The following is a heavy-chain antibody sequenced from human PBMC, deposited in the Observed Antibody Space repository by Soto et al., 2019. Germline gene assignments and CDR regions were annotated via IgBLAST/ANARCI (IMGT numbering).Heavy chain of an antibody. Sequence: GPLRLSCTASGLPFGDYAMTWVRQAPGKGLEWVGFIRSKAYVGTTEYAASVKGRFTISRDDSKSIASLQMNSLKTEDTAVYYCNTDKDHIGYCSSTSCYREVYYYYGMDVWGKGNTVTVSA. J-gene: IGHJ6*04. CDR1: GLPFGDYA. V-gene: IGHV3-49*04. D-gene: IGHD2-2*02. CDR3: NTDKDHIGYCSSTSCYREVYYYYGMDV. CDR2: IRSKAYVGTT.